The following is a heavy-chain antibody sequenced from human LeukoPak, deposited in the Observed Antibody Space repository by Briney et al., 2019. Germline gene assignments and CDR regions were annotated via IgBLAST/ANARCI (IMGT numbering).Heavy chain of an antibody. D-gene: IGHD3-16*01. Sequence: GGSLRLSCGVSGLTFSDAWLTWVRQGPGKGLEWVGLIRSKVDGGTADYATNVKGRFTISRDDSKNMLYLQMNGLKTEDTAIYYFSQDLPFTAGGVIVHWGQGALVTVSS. CDR3: SQDLPFTAGGVIVH. V-gene: IGHV3-15*01. CDR2: IRSKVDGGTA. CDR1: GLTFSDAW. J-gene: IGHJ5*02.